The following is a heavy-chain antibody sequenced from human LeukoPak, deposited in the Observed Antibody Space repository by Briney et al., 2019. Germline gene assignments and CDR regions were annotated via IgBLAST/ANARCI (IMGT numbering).Heavy chain of an antibody. D-gene: IGHD2-15*01. CDR2: INHSGST. V-gene: IGHV4-34*01. CDR1: GGSFSGYY. Sequence: SGTLSLTCAVYGGSFSGYYWSWIRQPPGKGLEWIGEINHSGSTNYNPSLKSRVTISVDTSKNQFSLKLSSVTAADTAVYYCARVKGRGGSSSKRGGRTPYYFDYWGQGTLVTVSS. J-gene: IGHJ4*02. CDR3: ARVKGRGGSSSKRGGRTPYYFDY.